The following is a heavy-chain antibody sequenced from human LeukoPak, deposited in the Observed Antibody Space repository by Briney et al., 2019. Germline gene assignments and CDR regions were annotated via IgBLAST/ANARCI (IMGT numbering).Heavy chain of an antibody. CDR3: ASVNDYGDPLPRYMDV. CDR2: NNHHSGST. V-gene: IGHV4-34*01. J-gene: IGHJ6*03. Sequence: SETLSLTCTVYGGSFSDYYWSWIRQLPEKGLEWIGENNHHSGSTNYNPSLKSRVTISVDTSKNQFSLKLSSVTAADTAVYYCASVNDYGDPLPRYMDVWGKGTAVTVSS. D-gene: IGHD4-17*01. CDR1: GGSFSDYY.